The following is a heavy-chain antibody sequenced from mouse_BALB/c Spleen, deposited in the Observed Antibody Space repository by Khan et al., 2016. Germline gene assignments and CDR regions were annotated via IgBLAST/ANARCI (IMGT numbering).Heavy chain of an antibody. CDR2: IHPGSGGI. D-gene: IGHD1-1*01. CDR3: TRWSITTVVADYFDY. CDR1: GYTFTDYE. V-gene: IGHV1-15*01. J-gene: IGHJ2*01. Sequence: VQLQESGAELVRPGASVKLSCKALGYTFTDYEMHWVKQTPVHGLEWIGIIHPGSGGIAYNQKFKGKATLTADKSSSTAYMELSSLTSEDSAVYSCTRWSITTVVADYFDYWGQGTTLTVSS.